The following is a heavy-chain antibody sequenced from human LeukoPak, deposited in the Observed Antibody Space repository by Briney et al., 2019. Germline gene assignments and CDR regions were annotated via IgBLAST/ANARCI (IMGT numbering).Heavy chain of an antibody. J-gene: IGHJ3*02. Sequence: PGGSLRLSCAASGFTFSSYAMSWVRQAPGKGLEWVSAISGSGGSTYYADFVKGRFTISRDNSKNTLYLQMNSLRAEDTAVYYCAKTKNDSSGYYYEPDAFDTWGQGTMVTVSS. V-gene: IGHV3-23*01. D-gene: IGHD3-22*01. CDR2: ISGSGGST. CDR1: GFTFSSYA. CDR3: AKTKNDSSGYYYEPDAFDT.